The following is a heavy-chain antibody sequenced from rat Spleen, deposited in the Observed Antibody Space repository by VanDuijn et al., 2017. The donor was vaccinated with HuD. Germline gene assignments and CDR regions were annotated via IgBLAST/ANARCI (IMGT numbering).Heavy chain of an antibody. D-gene: IGHD1-5*01. J-gene: IGHJ1*01. CDR3: VRLYNNHGYWYFDF. CDR1: GFTFSNFG. CDR2: ITNSGGST. V-gene: IGHV5-25*01. Sequence: EVQLVESGGGLVQPGRSMKLSCAASGFTFSNFGMAWVRQAPKKGLEWIASITNSGGSTYYRDSVKGRFTISRDNAKSTLYLQMDSLRSEDTATYYCVRLYNNHGYWYFDFWGPGTMVTVSS.